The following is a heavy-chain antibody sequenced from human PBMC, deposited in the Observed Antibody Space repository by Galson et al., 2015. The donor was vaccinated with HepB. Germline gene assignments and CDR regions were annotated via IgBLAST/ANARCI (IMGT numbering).Heavy chain of an antibody. CDR3: AKPFSRYTTRGEGNYFDS. D-gene: IGHD1-1*01. CDR2: ISYDGSIK. Sequence: SLRLSCAASGFAFYNYGMHWVRQAPGKGLEWVAVISYDGSIKFYADSVKGRFTISRDSSMNTLYLQMNDLNVEDTALYLCAKPFSRYTTRGEGNYFDSWGQGALVTVSS. V-gene: IGHV3-30*18. J-gene: IGHJ4*02. CDR1: GFAFYNYG.